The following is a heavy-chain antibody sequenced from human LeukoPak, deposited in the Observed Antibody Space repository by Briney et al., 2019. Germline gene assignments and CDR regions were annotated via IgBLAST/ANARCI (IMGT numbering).Heavy chain of an antibody. V-gene: IGHV3-23*01. CDR3: AKAEDNSGWALYYYYYALDV. J-gene: IGHJ6*02. CDR1: GFTFSNFW. Sequence: GGSLRLSCAASGFTFSNFWVSWVRQAPGKGLEWVSGISGSGGTTNYADSAKGRFAISRDNFKNTLYLHMNSLRAEDTAVYYCAKAEDNSGWALYYYYYALDVWGQGTTVTVSS. CDR2: ISGSGGTT. D-gene: IGHD6-19*01.